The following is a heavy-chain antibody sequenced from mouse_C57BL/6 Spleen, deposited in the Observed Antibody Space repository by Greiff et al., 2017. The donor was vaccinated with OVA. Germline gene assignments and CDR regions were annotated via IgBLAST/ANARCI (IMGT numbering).Heavy chain of an antibody. CDR2: IDPDNGGT. Sequence: QVQLQQSGAELVRPGASVTLSCKASGYTFTDYEMHWVKQTPVHGLEWIGAIDPDNGGTAYNQKLQGKAILSADKSSSTAYMELRSLTSEDSAVYYCTRRQLRLEFDYWGQGTTLTVSS. J-gene: IGHJ2*01. CDR1: GYTFTDYE. V-gene: IGHV1-15*01. CDR3: TRRQLRLEFDY. D-gene: IGHD3-2*02.